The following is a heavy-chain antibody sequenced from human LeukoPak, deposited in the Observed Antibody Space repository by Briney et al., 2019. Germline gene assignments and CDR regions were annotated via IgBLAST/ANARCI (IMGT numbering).Heavy chain of an antibody. D-gene: IGHD3-22*01. CDR3: ARSIVVITTFDY. J-gene: IGHJ4*02. Sequence: PSETLSLTCTVSGYSISSGYYWGWIRQPPGKGLEWIGSIYHSGSTYYNPSLKSRVTISVDTSKNQFSLKLSSVTAADTAVYYCARSIVVITTFDYWGQGTLVTVSS. CDR1: GYSISSGYY. V-gene: IGHV4-38-2*02. CDR2: IYHSGST.